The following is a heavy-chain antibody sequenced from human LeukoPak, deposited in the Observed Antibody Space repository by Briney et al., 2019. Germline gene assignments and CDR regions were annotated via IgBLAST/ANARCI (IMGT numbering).Heavy chain of an antibody. V-gene: IGHV4-59*01. J-gene: IGHJ6*03. CDR2: IYYSGST. CDR3: ARDAYYYGSGSPGGGYYYYYMDV. D-gene: IGHD3-10*01. CDR1: GSSISSYY. Sequence: SETLSLTCTVSGSSISSYYWSWIRQPPGKGLEWIGYIYYSGSTNYNPSLKSRVTISVDTSKKQFSLKLSSAIAADTAVYYCARDAYYYGSGSPGGGYYYYYMDVWGKGTTVTISS.